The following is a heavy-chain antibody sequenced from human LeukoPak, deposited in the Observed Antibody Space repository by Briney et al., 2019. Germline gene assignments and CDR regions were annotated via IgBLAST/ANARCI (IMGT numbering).Heavy chain of an antibody. J-gene: IGHJ4*02. CDR2: INPSGGST. V-gene: IGHV1-46*01. CDR1: GYTFTGYN. CDR3: ARTFIVGATSGYYFDY. D-gene: IGHD1-26*01. Sequence: ASVKVSCKASGYTFTGYNMHWVRQAPGQGLEWMGIINPSGGSTRYTQKFQGRVTMTSDTSTSTVYMELSSLRSEDTAVYYCARTFIVGATSGYYFDYWDQGTLVTVSS.